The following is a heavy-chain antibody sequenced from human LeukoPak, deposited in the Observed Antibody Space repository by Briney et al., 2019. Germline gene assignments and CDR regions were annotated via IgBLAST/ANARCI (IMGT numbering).Heavy chain of an antibody. CDR2: IRGKAYGGTT. CDR3: TRDLVEYGMDV. CDR1: GFTFGDYA. J-gene: IGHJ6*02. V-gene: IGHV3-49*04. Sequence: GGSLRLSCTASGFTFGDYAMSWVRQAPGKGLEWVGFIRGKAYGGTTEYAASVKGRFTISRDDSKSIAYLQMNSLKTEDTAVYYCTRDLVEYGMDVWGQGTTVTVSS.